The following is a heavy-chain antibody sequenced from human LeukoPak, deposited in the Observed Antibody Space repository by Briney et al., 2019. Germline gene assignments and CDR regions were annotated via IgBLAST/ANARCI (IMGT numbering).Heavy chain of an antibody. CDR2: IVPVVEIT. CDR3: ASFAWLSRATYSFALDV. Sequence: EASVKVSCKASGGTFIDYGFAWFRQAPGQGLEWMGRIVPVVEITNYAQPFHDRVTITADKTTSTTYMELSSLRSEDTAVYFCASFAWLSRATYSFALDVWGQGTTVAVSS. CDR1: GGTFIDYG. D-gene: IGHD3-9*01. V-gene: IGHV1-69*04. J-gene: IGHJ6*02.